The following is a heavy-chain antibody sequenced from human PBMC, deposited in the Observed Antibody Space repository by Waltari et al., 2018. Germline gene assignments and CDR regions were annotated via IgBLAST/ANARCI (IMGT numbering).Heavy chain of an antibody. D-gene: IGHD3-3*01. CDR1: GYIFNTYW. CDR3: TRDSAYDFWSGYSNWFDP. J-gene: IGHJ5*02. Sequence: EVQLVESGGGLVQPGGSLRLSCAASGYIFNTYWMQCVRQAPGRGLVWVSRINSDGSSTSYADSVKGRFTISRDNAKNTLYLQMNSLRVEDTAVYYCTRDSAYDFWSGYSNWFDPWGQGTLVTVSS. CDR2: INSDGSST. V-gene: IGHV3-74*01.